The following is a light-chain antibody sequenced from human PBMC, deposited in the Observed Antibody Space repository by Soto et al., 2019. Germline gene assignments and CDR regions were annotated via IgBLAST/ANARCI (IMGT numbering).Light chain of an antibody. CDR3: SSYSISTAYL. J-gene: IGLJ1*01. V-gene: IGLV2-14*01. CDR1: GSDVGGYDY. CDR2: EVS. Sequence: LTQPASVSGSPGQSITISCTGTGSDVGGYDYVSWYQLHPGKAPKLMVFEVSNRPSGVSYRFSGSKSGNTASLTISGLQAEDEADYFCSSYSISTAYLFGTGTKVTVL.